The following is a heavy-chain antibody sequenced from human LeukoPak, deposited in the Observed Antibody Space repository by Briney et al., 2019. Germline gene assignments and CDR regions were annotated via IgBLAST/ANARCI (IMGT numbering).Heavy chain of an antibody. CDR3: ARETYGDHTFDY. J-gene: IGHJ4*02. V-gene: IGHV3-11*06. D-gene: IGHD4-17*01. CDR2: ISTSFSYT. Sequence: GGSLSLSCAASGFXFSDYYMSWIRQAPGKGLEWVSVISTSFSYTYYADSVKGRFTISRDNAKKSVYLQMNSLRAEDTAVYYCARETYGDHTFDYWGQGTLVTVSS. CDR1: GFXFSDYY.